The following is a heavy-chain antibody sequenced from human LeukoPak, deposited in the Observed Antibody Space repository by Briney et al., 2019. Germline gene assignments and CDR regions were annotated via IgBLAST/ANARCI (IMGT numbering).Heavy chain of an antibody. J-gene: IGHJ4*02. V-gene: IGHV3-48*03. CDR3: VVHSATSCY. D-gene: IGHD1-26*01. CDR1: GFTFSSYE. CDR2: ITTSGTST. Sequence: GGSLRLSCATSGFTFSSYEMNWVRQAPGKGLEWISYITTSGTSTHYADSVKGRFTISRDNGKTALSLQMNSLRAEDTAVYYCVVHSATSCYWGQGTLVTVSS.